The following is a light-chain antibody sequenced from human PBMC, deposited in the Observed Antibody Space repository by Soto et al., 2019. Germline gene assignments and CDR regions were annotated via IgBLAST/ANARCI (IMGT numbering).Light chain of an antibody. V-gene: IGKV1-5*01. CDR3: QQYKSPPYT. CDR2: DAS. Sequence: DIQMTQSPSTLSASVGDIVTITCRASQRISTLLAWYQQKPGQAPKLLIYDASSLENGDPARFSGSGSGTEFTLAISSLQSDDFATYYCQQYKSPPYTFGQGTRLEIK. CDR1: QRISTL. J-gene: IGKJ2*01.